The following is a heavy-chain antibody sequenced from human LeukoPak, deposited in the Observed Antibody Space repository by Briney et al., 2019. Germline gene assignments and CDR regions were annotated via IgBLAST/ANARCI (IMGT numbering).Heavy chain of an antibody. Sequence: PGGSLRLSCAASGFTFSTSWMDWVRQAPGKGLEWVANIKQDGSETYYVDSAKGRFTISRDNAKNSLHLQMDSLRVDDTAIYYCAKSLDYWGQGTLVTVSS. CDR3: AKSLDY. J-gene: IGHJ4*02. CDR1: GFTFSTSW. V-gene: IGHV3-7*01. CDR2: IKQDGSET.